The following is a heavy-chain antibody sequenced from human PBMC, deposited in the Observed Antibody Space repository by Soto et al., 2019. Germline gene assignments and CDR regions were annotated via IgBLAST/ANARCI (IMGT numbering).Heavy chain of an antibody. Sequence: GGSLRLSCAASGFTFSNYWMHWVRQVPGKGLVWVSRINSDGSSRSYADSVKGRFTISRDNAKNTLYLQMNSLGAEDTAVYYCARDPAPSGWYDYWGQGTLVTVSS. V-gene: IGHV3-74*01. J-gene: IGHJ4*02. D-gene: IGHD6-19*01. CDR2: INSDGSSR. CDR3: ARDPAPSGWYDY. CDR1: GFTFSNYW.